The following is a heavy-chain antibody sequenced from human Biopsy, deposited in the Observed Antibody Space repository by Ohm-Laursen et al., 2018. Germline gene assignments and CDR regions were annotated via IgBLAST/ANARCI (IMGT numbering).Heavy chain of an antibody. V-gene: IGHV4-59*12. CDR2: IYFTWRT. CDR1: GGPIASYY. Sequence: SETLSLTCTVSGGPIASYYWSWIWLPPGTALEWIGYIYFTWRTSYTPSLKSRVTMSVNTSKKQFSLWLSSVSAADTAVYYCSSAGYNPDWNFDLWGRGTRVTVSS. CDR3: SSAGYNPDWNFDL. D-gene: IGHD5-24*01. J-gene: IGHJ2*01.